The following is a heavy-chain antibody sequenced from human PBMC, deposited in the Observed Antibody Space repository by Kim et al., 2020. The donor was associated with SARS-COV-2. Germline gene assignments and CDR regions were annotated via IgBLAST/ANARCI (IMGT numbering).Heavy chain of an antibody. D-gene: IGHD2-21*02. CDR2: ISAYNGNT. CDR1: GYTFTSYG. Sequence: ASVKVSCKASGYTFTSYGISWVRQAPGQGLEWMGWISAYNGNTNYAQKLQGRVTMTTDTSTSTAYMELRSLRSDDTAVYYCARDQVVVTAIHYYYYGMDVWGQGTTVTVSS. J-gene: IGHJ6*01. V-gene: IGHV1-18*01. CDR3: ARDQVVVTAIHYYYYGMDV.